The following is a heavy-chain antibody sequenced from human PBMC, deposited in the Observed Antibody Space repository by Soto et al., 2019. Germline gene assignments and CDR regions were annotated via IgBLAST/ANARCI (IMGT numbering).Heavy chain of an antibody. CDR2: ISGSGGST. Sequence: GGSLRLSCAASGFTFSSYAMSWVRQAPGKGLEWVSAISGSGGSTYYADSVKGRFTISRDNSKNTLYLQRNSLRAEDTAVYYCAKDRPRYYYDSSGYYYGPPYDPDAFDIWGQGTMVTVSS. V-gene: IGHV3-23*01. CDR1: GFTFSSYA. J-gene: IGHJ3*02. CDR3: AKDRPRYYYDSSGYYYGPPYDPDAFDI. D-gene: IGHD3-22*01.